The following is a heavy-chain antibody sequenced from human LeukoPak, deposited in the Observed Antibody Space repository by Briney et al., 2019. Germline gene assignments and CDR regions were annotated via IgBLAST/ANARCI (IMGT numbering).Heavy chain of an antibody. CDR2: INHSGST. V-gene: IGHV4-34*01. CDR1: GGSFSGYY. D-gene: IGHD5-18*01. Sequence: PSETLSLTCAVYGGSFSGYYWSWIRQPPGKGLEWIGEINHSGSTNYNPSLKSRVTISVDTSKNQFSLKLSSVTAPDTAVYYCASVITAMETTDYYYYGMDVWGQGTTVTVSS. J-gene: IGHJ6*02. CDR3: ASVITAMETTDYYYYGMDV.